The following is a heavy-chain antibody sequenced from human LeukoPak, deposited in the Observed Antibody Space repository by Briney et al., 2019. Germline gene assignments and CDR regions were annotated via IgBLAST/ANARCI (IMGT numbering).Heavy chain of an antibody. CDR3: ARATGSGWYNFDY. V-gene: IGHV3-11*04. D-gene: IGHD6-19*01. Sequence: GGSLRLSCAASGFTFSDYYMSWIRQAPGKGLEWVSYISSSGSLIYYADSVKGRFTISRDNAKNSLYLQMNSLRAEDTAVYYCARATGSGWYNFDYWGQGTLVTVSS. CDR2: ISSSGSLI. CDR1: GFTFSDYY. J-gene: IGHJ4*02.